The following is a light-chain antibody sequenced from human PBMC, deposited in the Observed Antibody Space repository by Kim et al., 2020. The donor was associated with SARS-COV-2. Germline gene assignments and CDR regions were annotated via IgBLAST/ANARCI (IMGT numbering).Light chain of an antibody. J-gene: IGLJ1*01. Sequence: QSALTQPASVSGSPGQSITLSCTGTSSDVGDYNFVSWYQQHPGKAPKLMIYEVSDRPSGVSNRFSGSKSGNTASLTISGLQAEDEAEYYCSSYTSSTPLYVFGTGTKVTVL. CDR2: EVS. V-gene: IGLV2-14*01. CDR3: SSYTSSTPLYV. CDR1: SSDVGDYNF.